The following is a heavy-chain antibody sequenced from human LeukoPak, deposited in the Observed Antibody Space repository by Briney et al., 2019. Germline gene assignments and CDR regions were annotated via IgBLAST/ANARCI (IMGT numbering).Heavy chain of an antibody. CDR3: ARHRAYSSSSPSDY. Sequence: SETLSLTCSVSGGSISSLYWSWTRQPPGKGLEWIGYIYYTGSTNYNPSLKSRVTMFVDMSKNQFSLRLSSVTAADTAVYYCARHRAYSSSSPSDYWGQGTLVTVSS. J-gene: IGHJ4*02. D-gene: IGHD6-6*01. V-gene: IGHV4-59*08. CDR1: GGSISSLY. CDR2: IYYTGST.